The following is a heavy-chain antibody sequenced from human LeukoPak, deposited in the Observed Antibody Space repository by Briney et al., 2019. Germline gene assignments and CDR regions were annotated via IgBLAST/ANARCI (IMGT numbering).Heavy chain of an antibody. CDR1: GFTVSSNY. CDR2: IYSGGST. CDR3: ARGVYSSSWSFDY. V-gene: IGHV3-53*01. Sequence: GGSLRLSCAASGFTVSSNYMSWVRQAPGKGLEWVSVIYSGGSTYYADSVKGRFTISRDNSKNTLYLQMNSLRAEDTAVYYCARGVYSSSWSFDYWGQGTLVTVSS. D-gene: IGHD6-13*01. J-gene: IGHJ4*02.